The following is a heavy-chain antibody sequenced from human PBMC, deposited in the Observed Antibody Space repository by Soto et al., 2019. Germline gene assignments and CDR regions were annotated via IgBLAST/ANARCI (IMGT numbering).Heavy chain of an antibody. D-gene: IGHD6-19*01. Sequence: GGSLRLSCGASGFTFSNYYTSWIRQAPGKGLEWVSYISSTGRTIYYADSVKGRFTVSRDNAQNSLSLKLNSLRVEDTAVYYCARSYSSGWEFDYWGQGTQVTVSS. J-gene: IGHJ4*02. CDR3: ARSYSSGWEFDY. V-gene: IGHV3-11*01. CDR2: ISSTGRTI. CDR1: GFTFSNYY.